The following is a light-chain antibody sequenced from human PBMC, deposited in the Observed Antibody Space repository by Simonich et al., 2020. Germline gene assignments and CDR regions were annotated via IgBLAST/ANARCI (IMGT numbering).Light chain of an antibody. CDR2: DVS. CDR1: SMDVGCYNY. J-gene: IGLJ2*01. Sequence: HSALTQPRSVSGSPGQSVPISCTGTSMDVGCYNYVSWNQQHPGKAPKLSIYDVSKRPSGVPDRFSGSKSGNTASLTISGLQAEDEAEYYCSSYTSSSTVVFGGGTKLTVL. V-gene: IGLV2-11*01. CDR3: SSYTSSSTVV.